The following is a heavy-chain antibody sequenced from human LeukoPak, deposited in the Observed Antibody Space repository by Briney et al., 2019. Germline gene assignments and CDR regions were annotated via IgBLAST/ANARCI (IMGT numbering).Heavy chain of an antibody. J-gene: IGHJ6*03. V-gene: IGHV1-46*01. D-gene: IGHD2-2*03. CDR1: GYTFTSYY. CDR2: INPSGGST. Sequence: ASVKVSCKASGYTFTSYYMHWVRQAPGQGLEWMGIINPSGGSTSYAQKFQGRVTMTRDMSTSTVYMELSSLRSEDTAVYYCARDGSRRPYYYYMDVWGKGPRSPSP. CDR3: ARDGSRRPYYYYMDV.